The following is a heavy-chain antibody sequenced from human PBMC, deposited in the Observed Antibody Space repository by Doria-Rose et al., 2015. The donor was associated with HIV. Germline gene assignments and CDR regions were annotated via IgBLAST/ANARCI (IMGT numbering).Heavy chain of an antibody. CDR1: GVSLSSPGMG. V-gene: IGHV2-26*01. Sequence: ESGPVLVKPTETLTLTCTVSGVSLSSPGMGVSWIRQPPGKALEWLANMFPDDERSYKTSLKSRLTISRCTSKSQVVLTMTDMDPVDTATYYCARIKSSRWYHKYYFDFWGQGTLVIVSA. CDR2: MFPDDER. CDR3: ARIKSSRWYHKYYFDF. D-gene: IGHD6-13*01. J-gene: IGHJ4*02.